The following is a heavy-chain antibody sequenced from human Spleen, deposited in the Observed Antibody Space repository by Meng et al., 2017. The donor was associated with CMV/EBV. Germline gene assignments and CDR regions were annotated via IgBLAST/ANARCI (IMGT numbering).Heavy chain of an antibody. Sequence: SCGASGFTFSSYTMNWVRQAPGKWLECVSSISSSSIYIYYADSVKGRFTISRDNAKNSLYLQTNSLRTEDTAVYYCAREDGDWELFHWGQGTLVTVSS. CDR2: ISSSSIYI. V-gene: IGHV3-21*01. D-gene: IGHD1-26*01. J-gene: IGHJ4*02. CDR1: GFTFSSYT. CDR3: AREDGDWELFH.